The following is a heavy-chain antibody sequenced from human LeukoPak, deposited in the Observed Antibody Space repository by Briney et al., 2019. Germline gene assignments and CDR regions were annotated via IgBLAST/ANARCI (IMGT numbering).Heavy chain of an antibody. CDR3: ARTGGYSYGSPFDY. CDR1: GYTFTSYG. V-gene: IGHV1-18*01. J-gene: IGHJ4*02. Sequence: ASVKVSCKASGYTFTSYGISWVRQAPGQGLEWMGWISAYSGNTNYAQKLQAGVTMTTDTSTSTAYMELRSLTSDDTAVYYCARTGGYSYGSPFDYWGQGTLVSVSS. D-gene: IGHD5-18*01. CDR2: ISAYSGNT.